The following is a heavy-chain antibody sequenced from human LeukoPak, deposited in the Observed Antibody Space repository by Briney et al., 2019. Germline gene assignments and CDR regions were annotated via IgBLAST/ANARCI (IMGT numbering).Heavy chain of an antibody. J-gene: IGHJ4*02. D-gene: IGHD3-3*01. CDR3: ARVRDAYDFWSGYYFDY. CDR2: IYYSGST. Sequence: SETLSLTCTVSGGSISSYYWSWIRQPPGKGLEWIGYIYYSGSTNYNPSLKGRVTISVDTSKNQFSLKLSSVTAADTAVYYCARVRDAYDFWSGYYFDYWGQGTLVTVSS. CDR1: GGSISSYY. V-gene: IGHV4-59*01.